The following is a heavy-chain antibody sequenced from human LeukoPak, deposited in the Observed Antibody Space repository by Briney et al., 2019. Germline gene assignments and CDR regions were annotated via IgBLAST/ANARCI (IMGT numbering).Heavy chain of an antibody. CDR1: GYTFTGYY. CDR2: INLNSGGT. CDR3: ARVLSDFWSGYPGY. J-gene: IGHJ4*02. Sequence: ASVKVSCKASGYTFTGYYMHWVRQAPGQGPEWMGWINLNSGGTNYAQKFQGRVTMTRDTSISTAYMELSRLRSDDTAVYYCARVLSDFWSGYPGYWGQGTLVTVSS. D-gene: IGHD3-3*01. V-gene: IGHV1-2*02.